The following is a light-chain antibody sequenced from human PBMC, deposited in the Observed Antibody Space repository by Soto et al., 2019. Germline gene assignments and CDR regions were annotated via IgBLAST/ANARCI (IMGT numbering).Light chain of an antibody. CDR1: QSISSH. J-gene: IGKJ5*01. V-gene: IGKV1-39*01. CDR3: QQSYSTPIS. Sequence: DIRMTQSPSSLSASVGDTVTITWRASQSISSHLNWYQQKPGKAPNLLMYTASNLQSGVPSRFSGSGSGTDFTLTISSLQPEDFATYYCQQSYSTPISFGQGTRLEIK. CDR2: TAS.